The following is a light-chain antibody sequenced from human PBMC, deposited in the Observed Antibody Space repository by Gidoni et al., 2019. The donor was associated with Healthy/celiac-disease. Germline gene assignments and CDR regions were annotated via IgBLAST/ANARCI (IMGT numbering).Light chain of an antibody. CDR1: QDISNY. CDR3: QKYDNLFT. Sequence: DIQMTQSPSSLSASVGDRVTITCQASQDISNYLNWYQQKPGKAPKLLIYDASSLETGVPSRFSGSGCGKDSTFTISSLQHEDTAKYYRQKYDNLFTFGHGTKVDIK. CDR2: DAS. V-gene: IGKV1-33*01. J-gene: IGKJ3*01.